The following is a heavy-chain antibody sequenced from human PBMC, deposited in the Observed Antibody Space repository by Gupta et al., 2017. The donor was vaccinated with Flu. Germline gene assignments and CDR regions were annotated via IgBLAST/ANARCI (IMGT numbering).Heavy chain of an antibody. CDR1: GFTVSSNY. V-gene: IGHV3-53*04. Sequence: EVQLVESGGGLVQPGGSLRLSCAASGFTVSSNYMSWVRQAPGKGLEWVSVIYSGGSTYYADSVKGRFTISRHNSKNTLYLQMNSLRAEDTAVYYCARDNIWFGGVIGAFDIWGQGTMVTVSS. J-gene: IGHJ3*02. D-gene: IGHD3-10*01. CDR2: IYSGGST. CDR3: ARDNIWFGGVIGAFDI.